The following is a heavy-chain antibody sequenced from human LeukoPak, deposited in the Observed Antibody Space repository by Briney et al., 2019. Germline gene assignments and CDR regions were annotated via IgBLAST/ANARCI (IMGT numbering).Heavy chain of an antibody. J-gene: IGHJ4*02. V-gene: IGHV1-2*06. Sequence: ASVKVSCKASGYTFTGYYMHWVRQAPGQGLEWMGRINPNSGGTNYAQKFQGRVTITRDTSISTAYMELSRLRSDDTAVYYCARDEYGSGSYDYWGQGTLVTVSS. CDR2: INPNSGGT. CDR1: GYTFTGYY. D-gene: IGHD3-10*01. CDR3: ARDEYGSGSYDY.